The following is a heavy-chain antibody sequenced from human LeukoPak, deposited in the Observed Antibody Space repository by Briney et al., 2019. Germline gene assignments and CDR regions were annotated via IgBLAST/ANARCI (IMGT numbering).Heavy chain of an antibody. CDR2: INPNPAGT. V-gene: IGHV1-2*02. CDR3: ATSAGDYRAGNSYYMGV. CDR1: LYTLTVYY. J-gene: IGHJ6*03. D-gene: IGHD4-11*01. Sequence: AAVNVSCKPSLYTLTVYYFHWVRQAPGQGLEGMGWINPNPAGTNYAQNFLCGVTLTWATSMNTAYMELNSLNSDDTAVYYCATSAGDYRAGNSYYMGVWGKGTSVTVSS.